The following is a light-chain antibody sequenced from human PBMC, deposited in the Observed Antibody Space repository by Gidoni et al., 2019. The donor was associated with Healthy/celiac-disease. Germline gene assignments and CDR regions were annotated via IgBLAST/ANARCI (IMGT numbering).Light chain of an antibody. CDR3: HQYYNLPCS. J-gene: IGKJ2*04. CDR1: QDISNY. V-gene: IGKV1-33*01. Sequence: DIQMTQSPSSLSASVGDRVTSTCQASQDISNYLHWYQQKPGKAPKLLIYDASNFETGGPSRVRGCGSGTAFTFTSLGLQAEDIATYYCHQYYNLPCSFGQGTKLEIK. CDR2: DAS.